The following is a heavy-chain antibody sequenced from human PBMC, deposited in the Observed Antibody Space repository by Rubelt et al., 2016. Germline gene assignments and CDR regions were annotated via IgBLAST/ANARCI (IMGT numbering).Heavy chain of an antibody. Sequence: EVQLVESGGGLVQPGRSLRLSCAASGFTFDDYSMHWVRQAPGKGLEWVSVIYRCGSTYYADSVKGRFTISRDNSKNTLYLQMNSLRAEDTAVYYCAGGYSYGYYDDWGQGTLVTVSS. CDR1: GFTFDDYS. V-gene: IGHV3-66*01. J-gene: IGHJ4*02. CDR2: IYRCGST. D-gene: IGHD5-18*01. CDR3: AGGYSYGYYDD.